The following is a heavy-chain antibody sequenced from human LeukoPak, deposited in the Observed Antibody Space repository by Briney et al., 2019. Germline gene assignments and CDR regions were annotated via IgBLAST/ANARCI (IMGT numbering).Heavy chain of an antibody. CDR1: GDSISSGGYY. CDR2: IFYNRNT. CDR3: ARGLSKPSDY. V-gene: IGHV4-31*03. J-gene: IGHJ4*02. Sequence: SETLSLTCTVSGDSISSGGYYWIWIRQHPEKGLEWIGYIFYNRNTYYNPSLKSRVTISVDTSKNQFSLNLSSVTAADTAVYYCARGLSKPSDYWGQGTLVTVSS. D-gene: IGHD1-14*01.